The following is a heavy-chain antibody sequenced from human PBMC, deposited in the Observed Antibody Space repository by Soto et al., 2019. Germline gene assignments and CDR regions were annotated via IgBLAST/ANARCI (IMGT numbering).Heavy chain of an antibody. V-gene: IGHV3-48*01. D-gene: IGHD2-2*01. J-gene: IGHJ6*03. Sequence: EVQLVESGGGLVQPGGSLRLSCAASGLSFSYYGMNWVRQAPGKGLEWVSYISTSSSNIYYADSVKGRFTISRDNAKNSLSLQMNSLRAANTVVYYCARETSTGNYYMDVWGKGTTVTVSS. CDR3: ARETSTGNYYMDV. CDR2: ISTSSSNI. CDR1: GLSFSYYG.